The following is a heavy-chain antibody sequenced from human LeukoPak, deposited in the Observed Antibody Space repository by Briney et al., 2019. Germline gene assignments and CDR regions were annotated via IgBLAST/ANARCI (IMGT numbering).Heavy chain of an antibody. Sequence: NSSETLSLTCIVSGGSISSYYWSWIRQPPGKGLEWIGYIYYSGSTNYNPSLKSRVTISVDTSKNQFSLKLSSVTAADTAVYYCARGTVTFYYFDYWGQGTLVTVSS. CDR1: GGSISSYY. J-gene: IGHJ4*02. CDR2: IYYSGST. V-gene: IGHV4-59*01. D-gene: IGHD4-17*01. CDR3: ARGTVTFYYFDY.